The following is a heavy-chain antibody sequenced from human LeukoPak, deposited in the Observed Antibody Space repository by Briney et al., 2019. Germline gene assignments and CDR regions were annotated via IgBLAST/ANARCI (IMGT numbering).Heavy chain of an antibody. D-gene: IGHD1-26*01. V-gene: IGHV3-9*03. Sequence: GGSLRHSCADSGFTFDDYAMHGVRQAPGKGLEWVAGISWNSGSIGYADSVKGRFTISRDNAKNSLYLQMNSLRAEDMALYYCAKGNWDLLNGNWFDPWGQGTLVTVSS. CDR3: AKGNWDLLNGNWFDP. J-gene: IGHJ5*02. CDR2: ISWNSGSI. CDR1: GFTFDDYA.